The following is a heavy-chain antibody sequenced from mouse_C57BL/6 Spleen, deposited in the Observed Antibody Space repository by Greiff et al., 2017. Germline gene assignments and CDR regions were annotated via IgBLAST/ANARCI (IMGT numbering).Heavy chain of an antibody. CDR2: IRNKANGYTT. CDR1: GFTFTGYD. Sequence: EVKLVESGGGLVQPADSLSLTCAASGFTFTGYDVSWVRQPPGKALEWLGFIRNKANGYTTEYSSSVMGRFTISRDNSKSILYLQMNALRAEDSATYYCARYGSKGDVHFDYWGQGTMLTVSA. J-gene: IGHJ2*01. CDR3: ARYGSKGDVHFDY. D-gene: IGHD1-3*01. V-gene: IGHV7-3*01.